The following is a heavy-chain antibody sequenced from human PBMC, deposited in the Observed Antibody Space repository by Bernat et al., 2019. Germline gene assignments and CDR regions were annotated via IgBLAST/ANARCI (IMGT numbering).Heavy chain of an antibody. CDR1: GFTFSSYG. J-gene: IGHJ3*02. Sequence: QVQLVESGGGVVQPGRSLRLSCAASGFTFSSYGMHWVRQAPGKVLEWVAVIWYDGSNKYYADSVKGRFTISRDNSKNTLYLQMNSLRAEDTAVYYCARSRLKGDAFDIWGQGTMVTVSS. V-gene: IGHV3-33*01. CDR2: IWYDGSNK. CDR3: ARSRLKGDAFDI.